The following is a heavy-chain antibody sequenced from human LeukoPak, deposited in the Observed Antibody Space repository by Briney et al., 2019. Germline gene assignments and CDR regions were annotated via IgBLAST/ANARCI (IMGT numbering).Heavy chain of an antibody. CDR3: AQRSRELLT. J-gene: IGHJ5*02. Sequence: GGPLRLSCAASGFTFSSYGMSWVRQAPGKGLEWVSAISGSGGSTYYADSVKGRFAISRDNSKNTLFLQMNSLRAEDTAIYYCAQRSRELLTWGQGTLVTVSS. CDR2: ISGSGGST. V-gene: IGHV3-23*01. CDR1: GFTFSSYG. D-gene: IGHD1-26*01.